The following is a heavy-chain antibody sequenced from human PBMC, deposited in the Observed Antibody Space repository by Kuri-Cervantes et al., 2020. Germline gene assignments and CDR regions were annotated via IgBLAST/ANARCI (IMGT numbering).Heavy chain of an antibody. CDR1: GFTLSDYY. Sequence: GESLKISCTTSGFTLSDYYMAWVRQAPGKGLVWVSRINNDGSSTSYADSVKGRFTISRDNAKNTLYLQMNSLRAEDTAVYYCATGKYGGNSENWGQGTLVTVSS. CDR3: ATGKYGGNSEN. J-gene: IGHJ4*02. CDR2: INNDGSST. V-gene: IGHV3-74*01. D-gene: IGHD4-23*01.